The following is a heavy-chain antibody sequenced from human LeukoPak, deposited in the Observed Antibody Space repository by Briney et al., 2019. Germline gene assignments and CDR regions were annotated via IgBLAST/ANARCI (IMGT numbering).Heavy chain of an antibody. V-gene: IGHV3-23*01. Sequence: GGSLRLSCAASGFTFSSYAMSWVRQAPGKGLEWVSAISGSGGSTYYADSVKGRFTISKDNSKNTLYLQVYSLRAEDTAVYYCAKGTDYGDYDRYWYFDLWGRGTLVTVSS. CDR2: ISGSGGST. CDR1: GFTFSSYA. CDR3: AKGTDYGDYDRYWYFDL. D-gene: IGHD4-17*01. J-gene: IGHJ2*01.